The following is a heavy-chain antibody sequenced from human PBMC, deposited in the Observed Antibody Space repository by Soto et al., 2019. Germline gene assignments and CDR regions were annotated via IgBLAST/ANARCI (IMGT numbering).Heavy chain of an antibody. D-gene: IGHD3-10*01. CDR3: AKDRGYYYGSGSQTPYYFDY. Sequence: GGSLRLSCAASGFTFSSYAMSWVRQAPGKGLEWVSAISGSGGSTYYADSVKGRFTISRDNSKNTLYLKMNSLRAEDTAVYYCAKDRGYYYGSGSQTPYYFDYWGQGTLVTVSS. V-gene: IGHV3-23*01. CDR2: ISGSGGST. CDR1: GFTFSSYA. J-gene: IGHJ4*02.